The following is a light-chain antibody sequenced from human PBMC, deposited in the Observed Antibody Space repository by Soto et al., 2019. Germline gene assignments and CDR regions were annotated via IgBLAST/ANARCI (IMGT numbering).Light chain of an antibody. CDR3: HQYNSWPPGT. J-gene: IGKJ2*01. CDR1: QSISRS. V-gene: IGKV3-15*01. Sequence: EIVLTQSPDTLSVSPGERATLSCLASQSISRSLAWYQQKPGQAPRLLISDASTRATGIPARFSGSGSGTEFTLTISSLQSEDFALYYCHQYNSWPPGTFGQGTKVDIK. CDR2: DAS.